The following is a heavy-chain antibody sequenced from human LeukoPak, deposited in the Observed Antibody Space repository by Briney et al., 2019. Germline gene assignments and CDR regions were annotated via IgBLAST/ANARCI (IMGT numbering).Heavy chain of an antibody. Sequence: SETLSLTRTVSGGSISSCYWSWIRQPPGKGLEWIGYIYTSGSTNCNPSLKSRVTISVDTSKNQFSLKLSSVTAADTAVYYCARRGLHSFDPWGQGTLVTVSS. D-gene: IGHD3-10*01. V-gene: IGHV4-4*09. J-gene: IGHJ5*02. CDR1: GGSISSCY. CDR3: ARRGLHSFDP. CDR2: IYTSGST.